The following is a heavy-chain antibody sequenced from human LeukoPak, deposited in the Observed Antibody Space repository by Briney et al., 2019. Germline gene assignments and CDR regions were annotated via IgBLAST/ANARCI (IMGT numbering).Heavy chain of an antibody. CDR3: VAGPNFGTFDY. CDR2: IYYTGYT. V-gene: IGHV4-39*01. J-gene: IGHJ4*02. Sequence: SETLSLTCTVSGGSISNSNWYLVWIRQPPGKGLERIGSIYYTGYTYYNPPLKSRVTISVDTSRNQLSLNLNSVAAADTAVYYCVAGPNFGTFDYWGQGTLVTVSS. CDR1: GGSISNSNWY. D-gene: IGHD3-16*01.